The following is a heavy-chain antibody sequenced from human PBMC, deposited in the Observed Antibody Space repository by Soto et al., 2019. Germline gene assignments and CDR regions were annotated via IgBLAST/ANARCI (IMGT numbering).Heavy chain of an antibody. CDR2: IYYSGSA. D-gene: IGHD2-21*02. J-gene: IGHJ4*02. Sequence: QVQLQESGPGLVKPSETLSLTCTVSGGSIRSYYWSWIRQPPGQGLEWIGYIYYSGSANYNPSLKSRVTISVDTSKNQFSLTLRSVTAADTAVYYCASGWRRFDSWGQGTLVTVSS. V-gene: IGHV4-59*01. CDR3: ASGWRRFDS. CDR1: GGSIRSYY.